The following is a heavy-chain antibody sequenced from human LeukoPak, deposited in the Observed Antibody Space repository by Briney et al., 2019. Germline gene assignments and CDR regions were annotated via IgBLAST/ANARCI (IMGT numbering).Heavy chain of an antibody. CDR2: IIPIFGTA. V-gene: IGHV1-69*13. CDR3: ARPSRYYDFWSGFQNPSYYMDV. CDR1: GYTFTSYG. J-gene: IGHJ6*03. Sequence: GASVKVSCKASGYTFTSYGISWVRQAPGQGLEWMGGIIPIFGTANYAQKFQGRVTITADESTSTAYMELSSLRSEDTAVYYCARPSRYYDFWSGFQNPSYYMDVWGKGTTVTVSS. D-gene: IGHD3-3*01.